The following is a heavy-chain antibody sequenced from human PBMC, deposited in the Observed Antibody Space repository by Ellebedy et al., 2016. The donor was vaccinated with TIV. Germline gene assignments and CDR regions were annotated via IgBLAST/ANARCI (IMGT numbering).Heavy chain of an antibody. J-gene: IGHJ4*02. CDR3: ARGAASAWEVFFY. CDR1: GFAYSHFF. Sequence: GESLKISXAASGFAYSHFFMSWVRQAPGKGLEWVSAIYSGGDTYYADSVKGRFTVSRDISKDTLYLQMNSLRAEDTAVYYCARGAASAWEVFFYWGQGTLVTVSP. V-gene: IGHV3-66*01. D-gene: IGHD1-26*01. CDR2: IYSGGDT.